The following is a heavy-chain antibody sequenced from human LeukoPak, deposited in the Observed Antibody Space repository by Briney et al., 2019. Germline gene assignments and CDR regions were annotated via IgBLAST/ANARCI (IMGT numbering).Heavy chain of an antibody. V-gene: IGHV3-21*01. Sequence: GGSLRLSCAASGFTFSSYTMNWVRQAPGKGLEWVSSISSSSSHIYYADSVKGRFAISRDNAKNSLYLQMNSLRAEDTAVFYCARVVPGTGFFYWGQGTLVTVSS. J-gene: IGHJ4*02. CDR2: ISSSSSHI. D-gene: IGHD2-8*02. CDR3: ARVVPGTGFFY. CDR1: GFTFSSYT.